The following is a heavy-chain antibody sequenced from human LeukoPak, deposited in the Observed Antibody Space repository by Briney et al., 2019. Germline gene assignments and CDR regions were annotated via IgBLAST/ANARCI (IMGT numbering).Heavy chain of an antibody. CDR3: AKGPLTRFDY. D-gene: IGHD4/OR15-4a*01. CDR1: GFTFSSYA. V-gene: IGHV3-23*01. CDR2: ITGSGGST. Sequence: GGSLRLSCAASGFTFSSYAMSWVRQAPGKGLERVSAITGSGGSTYYADSVKGRFTISRDNSKNTLYLQVNSLRAEDTAVYYCAKGPLTRFDYWGQGTLVTVSS. J-gene: IGHJ4*02.